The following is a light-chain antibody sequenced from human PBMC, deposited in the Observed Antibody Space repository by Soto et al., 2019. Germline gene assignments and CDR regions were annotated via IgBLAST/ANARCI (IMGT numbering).Light chain of an antibody. CDR1: SSDIGTYNY. J-gene: IGLJ3*02. CDR3: STYTNSIAV. V-gene: IGLV2-14*01. Sequence: QSALTQPASVSGSPGQSITISCTGTSSDIGTYNYVSWYQQHPGKAPKLMIYEVSNRPSGVSNRFSGSKSGNTASLTISGLQADDEAHYYCSTYTNSIAVFGGGTQLTVL. CDR2: EVS.